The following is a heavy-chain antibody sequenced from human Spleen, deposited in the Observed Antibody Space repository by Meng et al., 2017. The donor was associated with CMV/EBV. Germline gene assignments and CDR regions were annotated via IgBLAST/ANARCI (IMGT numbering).Heavy chain of an antibody. CDR3: ARDFAPGTDGVWDY. Sequence: GGSLRLSCAASGFIFSTSGMHWVRQAPGKGLEWVAFIRYDGSDEYYADSVKGRFTISRDSAENSLYLQMNSLRAEDTAVYYCARDFAPGTDGVWDYWGQGTLVTVSS. CDR2: IRYDGSDE. CDR1: GFIFSTSG. D-gene: IGHD6-13*01. V-gene: IGHV3-30*02. J-gene: IGHJ4*02.